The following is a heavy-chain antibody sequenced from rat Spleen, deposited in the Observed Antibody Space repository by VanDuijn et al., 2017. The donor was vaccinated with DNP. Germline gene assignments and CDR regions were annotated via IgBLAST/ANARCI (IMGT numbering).Heavy chain of an antibody. CDR2: IGSDDYAP. V-gene: IGHV5-7*01. J-gene: IGHJ2*01. D-gene: IGHD1-5*01. CDR1: GFTFSDYN. CDR3: ARGRYNSPFDY. Sequence: EVQLVESGGDLVQPGRSLKLSCSASGFTFSDYNMAWVRQAPEKGLEWVAYIGSDDYAPYYGDSVKGRFTISRDNAKSTLYLQMDSLRSEETATYYCARGRYNSPFDYWGQGVMVTVSS.